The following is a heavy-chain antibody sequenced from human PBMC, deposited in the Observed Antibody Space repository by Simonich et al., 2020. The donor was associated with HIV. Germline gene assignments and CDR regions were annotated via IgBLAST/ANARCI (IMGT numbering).Heavy chain of an antibody. D-gene: IGHD6-13*01. CDR2: INSNSGGT. V-gene: IGHV1-2*06. J-gene: IGHJ1*01. CDR3: ARARIAATGTEYFQY. Sequence: QVQLEQSGAEVKKPGASVKVSCKAYGYTFTGYFIHWVRKAPGQGLEWMGRINSNSGGTNYAQKFQGRVTMTRDTSIRTAYMELSRLRSDDTAVYYCARARIAATGTEYFQYWGQGTLVTVSS. CDR1: GYTFTGYF.